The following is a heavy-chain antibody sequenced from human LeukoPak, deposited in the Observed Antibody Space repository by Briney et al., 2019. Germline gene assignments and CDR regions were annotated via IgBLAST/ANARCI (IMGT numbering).Heavy chain of an antibody. Sequence: GGSLRLSCAASGFTFSNYWMHWVRQVPGKGLVWVARITSDGTSTTYAASVKGRFTISRDNAKNTLYLQMNSLRADDTGLYFRARAYSTSYSDWFDPWGQGTLVTVSS. J-gene: IGHJ5*02. CDR3: ARAYSTSYSDWFDP. CDR1: GFTFSNYW. V-gene: IGHV3-74*01. D-gene: IGHD2-15*01. CDR2: ITSDGTST.